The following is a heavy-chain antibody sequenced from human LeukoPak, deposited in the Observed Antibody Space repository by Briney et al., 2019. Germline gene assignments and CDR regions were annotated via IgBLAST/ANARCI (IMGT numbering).Heavy chain of an antibody. D-gene: IGHD3-10*01. CDR1: GFTFSSSG. Sequence: GGTLRLSCAASGFTFSSSGMSWVRQAPGKGLEWVSAISTDAGETHYADSVKGRFTISRDNSKNTLFLEVISLTAEDTAVYYCAKDDAWLRFGEWSQGTLVAVSS. J-gene: IGHJ4*02. V-gene: IGHV3-23*01. CDR2: ISTDAGET. CDR3: AKDDAWLRFGE.